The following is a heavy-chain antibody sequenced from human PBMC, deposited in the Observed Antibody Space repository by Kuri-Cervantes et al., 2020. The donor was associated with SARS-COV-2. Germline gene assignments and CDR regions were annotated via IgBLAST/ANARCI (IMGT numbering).Heavy chain of an antibody. CDR2: IKQDGSEK. D-gene: IGHD3-3*01. CDR1: GLTFSNAW. J-gene: IGHJ4*02. V-gene: IGHV3-7*01. CDR3: AGRITYYDFWSGYSAVDY. Sequence: ETLSLTCAASGLTFSNAWMSWVRQAPGKGLEWMANIKQDGSEKYYVDSVKGRFTISRDNAKNSLYLQMNSLRAEDTAVYYCAGRITYYDFWSGYSAVDYWGQGTLVTVSS.